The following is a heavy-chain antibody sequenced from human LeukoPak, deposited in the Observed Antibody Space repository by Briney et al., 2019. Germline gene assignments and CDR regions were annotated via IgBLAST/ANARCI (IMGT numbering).Heavy chain of an antibody. Sequence: GGSLRLSCAASGFTFSSYAMRWVRQAPGKGLEWVAVISYDGSNKYYADSVKGRFTISRDNSKNTLYLQMNSLRAEDTAVYYCARGRYKKDIVVVPAAMSVDYWGQGTLVTVSS. CDR3: ARGRYKKDIVVVPAAMSVDY. J-gene: IGHJ4*02. D-gene: IGHD2-2*01. CDR1: GFTFSSYA. CDR2: ISYDGSNK. V-gene: IGHV3-30-3*01.